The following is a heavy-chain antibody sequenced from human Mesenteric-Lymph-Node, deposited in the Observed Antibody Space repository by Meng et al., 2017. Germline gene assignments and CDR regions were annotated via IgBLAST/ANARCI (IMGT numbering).Heavy chain of an antibody. Sequence: SGPTLVKPTETLTLTCTFSGFSLTTGGVGVGWIRQPPGKALEWLALIYWNDDKRYISSLKTRLTITKDTSKNQVVLTMTNMDPVDTGTYYCARTRPLYGDYGPSDYYYYGMDVWGQGTTVTVSS. V-gene: IGHV2-5*01. CDR3: ARTRPLYGDYGPSDYYYYGMDV. J-gene: IGHJ6*02. D-gene: IGHD4-17*01. CDR1: GFSLTTGGVG. CDR2: IYWNDDK.